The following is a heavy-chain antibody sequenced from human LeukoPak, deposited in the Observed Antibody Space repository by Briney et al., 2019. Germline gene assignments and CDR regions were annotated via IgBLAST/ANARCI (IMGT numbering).Heavy chain of an antibody. D-gene: IGHD6-13*01. Sequence: PGGSLRLSCAASGFTFSSYWMHWVRQAPGKGLVWVLRISGDGTSTGYADSVKGRFTISRDNAKNMLYLQMNSLRDEDTAVYYCGRQQAAAGDYWGQGTLVTVSS. CDR1: GFTFSSYW. CDR3: GRQQAAAGDY. CDR2: ISGDGTST. V-gene: IGHV3-74*01. J-gene: IGHJ4*02.